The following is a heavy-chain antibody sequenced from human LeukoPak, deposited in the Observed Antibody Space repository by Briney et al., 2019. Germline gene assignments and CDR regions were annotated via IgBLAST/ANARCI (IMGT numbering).Heavy chain of an antibody. Sequence: PSETLSLTCTVSGVSISTYHWSWIRQPPGKGLEWIGYIYYSGSTNYNPSLKSRVTISVDTPKNQFSPKLSSVTAADTAVYYCARATFSLGYCSSTSCPYYYYYYMDVWGKGTTVTVSS. V-gene: IGHV4-59*01. D-gene: IGHD2-2*01. CDR3: ARATFSLGYCSSTSCPYYYYYYMDV. J-gene: IGHJ6*03. CDR2: IYYSGST. CDR1: GVSISTYH.